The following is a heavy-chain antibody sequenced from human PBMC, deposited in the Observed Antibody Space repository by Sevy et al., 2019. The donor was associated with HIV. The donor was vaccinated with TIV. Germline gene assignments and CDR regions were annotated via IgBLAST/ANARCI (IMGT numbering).Heavy chain of an antibody. J-gene: IGHJ3*02. V-gene: IGHV3-53*01. Sequence: GGSLRLSCAASGFTVSNNYMSWVRQAPGKGLEWVSVIYRGGSTYYADSVKGRFTISRDNSKNTLYLQMNSLRVEDTAVYYCARDGTKQWLAGGGTFDIWGQWTMVTVSS. CDR1: GFTVSNNY. CDR3: ARDGTKQWLAGGGTFDI. CDR2: IYRGGST. D-gene: IGHD6-19*01.